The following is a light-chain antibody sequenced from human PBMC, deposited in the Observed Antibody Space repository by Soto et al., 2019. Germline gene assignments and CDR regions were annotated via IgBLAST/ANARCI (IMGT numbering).Light chain of an antibody. CDR3: QQYYSNPIT. Sequence: DIVMTQSPDSLAVSLGERATINCKSSQSVLSSSDSKNYLAWHQQKPGQPPKLLIYWASTRESGVPERFSGSGSGTDFALTICSLQAEDVAVYYCQQYYSNPITFGQGTRLEIK. CDR1: QSVLSSSDSKNY. J-gene: IGKJ5*01. V-gene: IGKV4-1*01. CDR2: WAS.